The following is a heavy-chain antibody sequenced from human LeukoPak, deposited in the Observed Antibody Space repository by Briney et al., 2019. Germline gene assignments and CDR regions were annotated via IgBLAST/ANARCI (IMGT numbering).Heavy chain of an antibody. D-gene: IGHD3-10*01. CDR1: GGSISSSSYY. CDR3: ARESRSNPVLLWFGELADYYGMDV. Sequence: KSSETLSLTCTVSGGSISSSSYYWGWIRQPPGKGLEWIGSIYYSGSTCYNPSLKSRVTISVDTSKNQFSLKLSSVTAADTAVYYCARESRSNPVLLWFGELADYYGMDVWGQGTTVTVSS. J-gene: IGHJ6*02. V-gene: IGHV4-39*07. CDR2: IYYSGST.